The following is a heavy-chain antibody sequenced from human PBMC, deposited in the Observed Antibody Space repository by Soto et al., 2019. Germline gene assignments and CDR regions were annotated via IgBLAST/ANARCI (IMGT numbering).Heavy chain of an antibody. D-gene: IGHD6-19*01. Sequence: PSETLSLTCTVSGGSISSYYWSWIRQPPGKGLEWIGYIYYSGSTNYNPSLKSRVTISVDTSKNQFSLKLSSVTAADTAVYYCARGSWGSGWYSLPKNYYYYYGMDVWGQGTTVTVSS. CDR2: IYYSGST. CDR3: ARGSWGSGWYSLPKNYYYYYGMDV. J-gene: IGHJ6*02. V-gene: IGHV4-59*01. CDR1: GGSISSYY.